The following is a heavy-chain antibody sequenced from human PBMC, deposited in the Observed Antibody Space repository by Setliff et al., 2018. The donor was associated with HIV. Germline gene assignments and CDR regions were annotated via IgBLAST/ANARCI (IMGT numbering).Heavy chain of an antibody. CDR1: GASITRGGDF. D-gene: IGHD5-18*01. V-gene: IGHV4-31*03. CDR2: IYYSGST. J-gene: IGHJ6*03. CDR3: AREVPELWFRDYYNYYMDV. Sequence: PSETLSLTCSVSGASITRGGDFWSWIRQHPGKGLEWIGYIYYSGSTYYNPSLKSRVTISLDTSKSQFSLKLSSVTAADTAVYYCAREVPELWFRDYYNYYMDVWGKGTTVTVSS.